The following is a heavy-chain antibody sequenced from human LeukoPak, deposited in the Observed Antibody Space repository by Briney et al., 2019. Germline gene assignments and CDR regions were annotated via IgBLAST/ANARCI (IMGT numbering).Heavy chain of an antibody. J-gene: IGHJ4*02. Sequence: GGSLRLSCAASGFTFSSYAMHWVRQAPGKGLEWVAVISYDGSNKHYADSVKGRFTISRDNSKNTLYLQMNSLRAEDTAVYHCARGSSGWYGLSFDYWGQGTLVTVSS. CDR1: GFTFSSYA. D-gene: IGHD6-19*01. CDR3: ARGSSGWYGLSFDY. CDR2: ISYDGSNK. V-gene: IGHV3-30-3*01.